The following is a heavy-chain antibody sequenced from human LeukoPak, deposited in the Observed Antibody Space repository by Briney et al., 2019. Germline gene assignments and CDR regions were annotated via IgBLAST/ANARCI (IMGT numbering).Heavy chain of an antibody. CDR3: ARRGVAIVVVPAALSYYYYYMDV. Sequence: ASVKVSCKASGYTFTSYDINWVRQATGQGLEWMGWMNPNSGNTGYAQKFQGRVTMTRNTSISTAYMELSSLRSEDAAVYYCARRGVAIVVVPAALSYYYYYMDVWGKGTTATVSS. CDR2: MNPNSGNT. V-gene: IGHV1-8*01. CDR1: GYTFTSYD. D-gene: IGHD2-2*01. J-gene: IGHJ6*03.